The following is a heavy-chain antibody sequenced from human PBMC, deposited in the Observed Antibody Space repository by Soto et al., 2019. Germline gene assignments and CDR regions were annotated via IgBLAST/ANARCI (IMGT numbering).Heavy chain of an antibody. D-gene: IGHD4-17*01. CDR3: ARDESTTDAFEI. CDR2: IFCSGTT. V-gene: IGHV4-31*03. J-gene: IGHJ3*02. CDR1: GGSISSGGYY. Sequence: TLSLTCTVSGGSISSGGYYWSWIRQNPGKGLEWIGYIFCSGTTNYNPSLKSRLTISVDTSKNQFSLKLKSLTAADTAVYYCARDESTTDAFEIWGQGTAVTVSS.